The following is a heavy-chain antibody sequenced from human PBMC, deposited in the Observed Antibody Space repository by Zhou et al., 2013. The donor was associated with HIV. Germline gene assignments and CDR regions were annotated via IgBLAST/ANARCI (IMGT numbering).Heavy chain of an antibody. D-gene: IGHD2-21*01. CDR3: ARDTSIVRATSAIRFGFDN. J-gene: IGHJ4*02. CDR1: GYSIISYG. V-gene: IGHV1-18*01. Sequence: QVQLVQSGGAIKKPGASVKVSCKAFGYSIISYGIGWVRQAPGQGLEWMGWINPYNDYTNYATKFQGRVIMTTDTSTNTAYLELGSLTHDDTAIYFCARDTSIVRATSAIRFGFDNWGQGTVVTVSS. CDR2: INPYNDYT.